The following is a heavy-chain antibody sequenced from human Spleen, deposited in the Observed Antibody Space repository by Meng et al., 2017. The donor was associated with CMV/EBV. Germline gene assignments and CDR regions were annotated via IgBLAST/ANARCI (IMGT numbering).Heavy chain of an antibody. J-gene: IGHJ4*02. Sequence: SETLSLTCTVSGGSISSYYWSWIRQPPGKGLEWIGYIYYSGSTNYNPSLKSRVTISVDTSKNQFSLKLSSVTAADTAVYYCASYSSSRELDYWGQGTLVTVSS. D-gene: IGHD6-6*01. V-gene: IGHV4-59*01. CDR2: IYYSGST. CDR3: ASYSSSRELDY. CDR1: GGSISSYY.